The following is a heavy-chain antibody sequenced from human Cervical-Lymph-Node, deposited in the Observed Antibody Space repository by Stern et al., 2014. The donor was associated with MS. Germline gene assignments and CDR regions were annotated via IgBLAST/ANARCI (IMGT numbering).Heavy chain of an antibody. V-gene: IGHV3-33*01. CDR2: IWYDGSNK. J-gene: IGHJ6*02. Sequence: VQLEASGGGVVQPGRSLRVSCAASGFTFSNYGMHWVRQAPGKGLEWVAVIWYDGSNKYYADSVKARVTISRDNSKNTLYLQMNSLRAEDTAVYYCARDLGSSSSDYGMDVWGQGTTVTVSS. CDR1: GFTFSNYG. D-gene: IGHD6-6*01. CDR3: ARDLGSSSSDYGMDV.